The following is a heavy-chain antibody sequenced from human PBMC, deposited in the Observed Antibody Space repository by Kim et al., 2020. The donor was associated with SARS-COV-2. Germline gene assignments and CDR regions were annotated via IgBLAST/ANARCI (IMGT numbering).Heavy chain of an antibody. CDR1: GFTFSSYG. CDR2: IWYDGSNK. J-gene: IGHJ4*02. Sequence: GGSLRLSCAASGFTFSSYGMHWVRQAPGKGLEWVAVIWYDGSNKYYADSVKGRFTISRDNSKNTLYLQMNSLRAEDTAVYYCARQKHYYDSSGYDYWGQGTLVTVSS. CDR3: ARQKHYYDSSGYDY. D-gene: IGHD3-22*01. V-gene: IGHV3-33*01.